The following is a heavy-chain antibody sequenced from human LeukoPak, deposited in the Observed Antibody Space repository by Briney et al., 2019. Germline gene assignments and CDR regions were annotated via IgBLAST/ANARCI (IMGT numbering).Heavy chain of an antibody. V-gene: IGHV3-64*02. CDR1: GFTFSNYA. D-gene: IGHD3-3*01. Sequence: GGSLRLSCAASGFTFSNYAMHWVRQAPGKGLEYVSAVSSNGGSTYYADSVKGRFTISRDNSKNTLYLQMGSLRAEDTAVYYCASNYFIPYDFWSGFDYWGQGTLVTVSS. J-gene: IGHJ4*02. CDR3: ASNYFIPYDFWSGFDY. CDR2: VSSNGGST.